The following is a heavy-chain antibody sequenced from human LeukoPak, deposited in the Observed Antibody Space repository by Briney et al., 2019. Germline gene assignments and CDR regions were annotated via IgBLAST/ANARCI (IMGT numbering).Heavy chain of an antibody. Sequence: ASVKVSCTASGYTFTSYDINWVRQATGQGLEWMGWMNPNSGNTGYAQKFQGRVTMTRNTSISTAYMELSSLRSEDTAVYYCARHVAPYGDYEFVDYWGQGALVTVSS. CDR1: GYTFTSYD. D-gene: IGHD4-17*01. J-gene: IGHJ4*02. V-gene: IGHV1-8*01. CDR3: ARHVAPYGDYEFVDY. CDR2: MNPNSGNT.